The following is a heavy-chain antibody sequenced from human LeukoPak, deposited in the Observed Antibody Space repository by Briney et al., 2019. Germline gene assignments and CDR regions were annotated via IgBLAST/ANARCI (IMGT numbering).Heavy chain of an antibody. Sequence: GSLRLSCAASGFTFSSYSMNWVRQAPGKGLEWVSYISDSGAMYYADSVRGRFTISRENAQNSLFLQMNSLRAEDTAVYYCARDGGYRGYDADCWGQGTLVTVSS. V-gene: IGHV3-48*01. CDR1: GFTFSSYS. D-gene: IGHD5-12*01. J-gene: IGHJ4*02. CDR3: ARDGGYRGYDADC. CDR2: ISDSGAM.